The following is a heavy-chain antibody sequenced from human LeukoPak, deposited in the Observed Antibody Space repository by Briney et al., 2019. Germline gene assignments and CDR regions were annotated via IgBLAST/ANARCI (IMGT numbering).Heavy chain of an antibody. Sequence: GGSLRLSCAASGFTFSSYSMNWVRQAPGKGLEWVSSISSSSSYIYYADSVKGRFTISRDNAKNSLYLRMNSLRAEDTAVYYCARDKKEWQWLSDFDYWGQGTLVTVSS. J-gene: IGHJ4*02. CDR1: GFTFSSYS. D-gene: IGHD6-19*01. V-gene: IGHV3-21*01. CDR3: ARDKKEWQWLSDFDY. CDR2: ISSSSSYI.